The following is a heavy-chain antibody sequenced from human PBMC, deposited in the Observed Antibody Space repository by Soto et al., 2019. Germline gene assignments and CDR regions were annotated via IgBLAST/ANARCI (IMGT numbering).Heavy chain of an antibody. J-gene: IGHJ4*02. D-gene: IGHD3-22*01. V-gene: IGHV3-30-3*01. Sequence: GGSLRLSCAASGFTFSSYAMHWVRQATGKGLEWVAVISYDGSNKYYADSVKGRFTISRDNSKNTLYLQMNSLRAEDTAVYYCAGDGGSHRRGHSVVVITSYFDYWGQGTLVTVSS. CDR2: ISYDGSNK. CDR1: GFTFSSYA. CDR3: AGDGGSHRRGHSVVVITSYFDY.